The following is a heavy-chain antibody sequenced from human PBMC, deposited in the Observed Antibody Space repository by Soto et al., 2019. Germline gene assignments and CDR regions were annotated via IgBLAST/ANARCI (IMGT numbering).Heavy chain of an antibody. D-gene: IGHD3-3*01. J-gene: IGHJ6*02. Sequence: KPSETLSLTCTVSGGSISSYYWSWIRQPPGKGLEWIGYIYYSGSTNYNPSLKSRVTISVDTSKNQFSLKLSSVTAADTAVYYCARGLRDYDFWSGTGIIYGMDVWGQGTTVNVSS. CDR1: GGSISSYY. CDR3: ARGLRDYDFWSGTGIIYGMDV. CDR2: IYYSGST. V-gene: IGHV4-59*01.